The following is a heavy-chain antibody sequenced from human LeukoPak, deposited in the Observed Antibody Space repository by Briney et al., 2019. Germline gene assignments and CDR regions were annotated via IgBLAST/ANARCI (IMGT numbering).Heavy chain of an antibody. D-gene: IGHD2-15*01. CDR1: GDSVSSNSAA. J-gene: IGHJ5*02. CDR2: TYYRSKWYN. Sequence: SQPLSLTCVISGDSVSSNSAAWNWIRQSPSRGLEWLGRTYYRSKWYNNYAVSVKSRITINPDTSKNQFSLQLNSVTPEGTAVYYCTRDGGYRLDPWGQGTLVTVSS. CDR3: TRDGGYRLDP. V-gene: IGHV6-1*01.